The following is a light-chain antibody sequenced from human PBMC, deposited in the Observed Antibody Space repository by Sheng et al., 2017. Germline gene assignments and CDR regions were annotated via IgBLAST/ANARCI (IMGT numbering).Light chain of an antibody. CDR1: QSISSW. V-gene: IGKV1-5*03. J-gene: IGKJ2*03. CDR2: KAS. CDR3: QQYNSYWG. Sequence: DIQMTQSPSSLSASVGDRVTITCRASQSISSWLAWYQQKPGKAPKLLIYKASSLESGVPSRFSGSGSGTEFTLTISSLQPDDFATYYCQQYNSYWGFGQGIKLEIK.